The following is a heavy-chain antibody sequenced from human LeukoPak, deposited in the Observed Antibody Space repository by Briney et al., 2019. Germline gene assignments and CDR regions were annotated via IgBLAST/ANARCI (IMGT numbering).Heavy chain of an antibody. Sequence: GGSLRLTCAASGFTFSSYAMSWVRQAPGKGLEWVSATSDSGGSTYYADSVKGRFTISRDNSKNTLYLQMNSLRAEDTAVYYCAKSSSGWLLNDAFDIWGQGTMVTVSS. CDR1: GFTFSSYA. CDR2: TSDSGGST. J-gene: IGHJ3*02. CDR3: AKSSSGWLLNDAFDI. D-gene: IGHD6-19*01. V-gene: IGHV3-23*01.